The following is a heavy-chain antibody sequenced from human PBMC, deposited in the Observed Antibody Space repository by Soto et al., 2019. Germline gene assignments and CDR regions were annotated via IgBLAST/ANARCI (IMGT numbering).Heavy chain of an antibody. CDR1: GGSISSGGYS. V-gene: IGHV4-30-2*01. CDR2: IYHSGST. D-gene: IGHD3-3*01. CDR3: ARALRFLEWSPMNAFDI. J-gene: IGHJ3*02. Sequence: PSETLSLTCAVSGGSISSGGYSWSWIRQPPGKGLEWIGYIYHSGSTYYNPSLKSRVTISVDRSKNQFSLKLSSVTAADTAVYYCARALRFLEWSPMNAFDIWGQGTMVTVS.